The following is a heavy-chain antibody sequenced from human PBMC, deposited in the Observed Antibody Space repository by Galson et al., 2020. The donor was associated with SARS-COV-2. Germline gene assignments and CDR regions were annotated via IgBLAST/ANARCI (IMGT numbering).Heavy chain of an antibody. CDR3: ARDRSRTTGTAYDY. CDR2: INPNSGGP. J-gene: IGHJ4*02. CDR1: GYTFTGYY. Sequence: ASVKVSCKASGYTFTGYYMHWVRQAPGQGLEWMGWINPNSGGPNYAQKFQGRVTMTRDTSISTAYMELSRLRSDDTAVYYCARDRSRTTGTAYDYWGQGTLVTVSS. D-gene: IGHD1-1*01. V-gene: IGHV1-2*02.